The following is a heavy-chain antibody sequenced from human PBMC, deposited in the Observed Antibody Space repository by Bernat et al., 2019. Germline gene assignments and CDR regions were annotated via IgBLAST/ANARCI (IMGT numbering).Heavy chain of an antibody. J-gene: IGHJ4*02. CDR2: IHPGDSDT. D-gene: IGHD6-19*01. Sequence: EVQLVQSGAEVKKPGESLRISCKGSGYSFTSYWIGWVRQMPGKGLEWLGIIHPGDSDTRYSPSFQGHVTISADKSICTAYLQWSSLKASDTAMYYCARHPGYTSGWSDYWGQGTLVTVSS. V-gene: IGHV5-51*01. CDR3: ARHPGYTSGWSDY. CDR1: GYSFTSYW.